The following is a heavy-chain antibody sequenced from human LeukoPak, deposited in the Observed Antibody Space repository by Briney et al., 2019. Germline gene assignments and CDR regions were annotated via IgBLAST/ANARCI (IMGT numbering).Heavy chain of an antibody. J-gene: IGHJ4*02. CDR1: GGTFSSYA. CDR2: IIPIFGTA. Sequence: SVKVSCKASGGTFSSYAISWVRQAPGQGLEWMGGIIPIFGTANYAQKFQGRVTITADESTSTAYMELSRLRSDDTAVYYCARRDHRNPFDYWGQGTLVTVSS. CDR3: ARRDHRNPFDY. V-gene: IGHV1-69*13.